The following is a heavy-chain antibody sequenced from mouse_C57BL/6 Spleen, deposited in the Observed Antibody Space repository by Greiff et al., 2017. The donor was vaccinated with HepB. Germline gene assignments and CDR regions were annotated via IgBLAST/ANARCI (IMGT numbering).Heavy chain of an antibody. J-gene: IGHJ3*01. D-gene: IGHD2-2*01. CDR3: ARKYGYEAWCAY. CDR1: GFSLTSYG. V-gene: IGHV2-2*01. Sequence: QVQLKESGPGLVQPSQSLSITCTVSGFSLTSYGVHWVRQSPGKGLEWLGVIWSGGSTDYNAAFISRLSISKDNSKSQVFFKMNSLQADDTAIYYCARKYGYEAWCAYWGQGTLVTVSA. CDR2: IWSGGST.